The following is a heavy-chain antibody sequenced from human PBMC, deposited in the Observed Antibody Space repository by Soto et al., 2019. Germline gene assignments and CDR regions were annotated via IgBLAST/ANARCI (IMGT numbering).Heavy chain of an antibody. CDR3: ARARTGDLDY. CDR1: GYTFTSYY. Sequence: ASVKVSCKASGYTFTSYYMHWVRQAPGQGLEWMGIINPSAGSTNYAQKFQGRVTMTRDTSTSTVYMELSSLRSEDTALYYCARARTGDLDYWGQGTLVTVYS. J-gene: IGHJ4*02. V-gene: IGHV1-46*01. D-gene: IGHD7-27*01. CDR2: INPSAGST.